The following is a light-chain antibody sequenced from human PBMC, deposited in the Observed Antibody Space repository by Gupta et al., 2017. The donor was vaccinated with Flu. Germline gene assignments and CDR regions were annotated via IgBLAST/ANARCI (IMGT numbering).Light chain of an antibody. V-gene: IGKV1-39*01. CDR1: QTFSSY. CDR3: KQSKRPPP. J-gene: IGKJ2*01. Sequence: PLTPSPSSLSASVGNSVTIPCRASQTFSSYLNWYQQKPGKAPKRLIYDASSLQSGVPSRFSGSGSGTDFTLTISSVEPEDFATYYCKQSKRPPPFGQGTKLEIK. CDR2: DAS.